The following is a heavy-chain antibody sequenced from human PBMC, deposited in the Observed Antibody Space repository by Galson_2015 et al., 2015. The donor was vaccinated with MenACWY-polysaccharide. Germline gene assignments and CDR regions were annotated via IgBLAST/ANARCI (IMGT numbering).Heavy chain of an antibody. CDR3: ARGAYYDSSGCPPWIEY. V-gene: IGHV1-46*04. J-gene: IGHJ4*02. Sequence: SVKVSCKASGYTFTNYYMHWVRQAPGQGLEWMGIINCNGGSTNYAQKLQGRVTMTRDRSTTTVYMELTSLRSEDTAVYYCARGAYYDSSGCPPWIEYWGQAPLIAVSS. CDR2: INCNGGST. D-gene: IGHD3-22*01. CDR1: GYTFTNYY.